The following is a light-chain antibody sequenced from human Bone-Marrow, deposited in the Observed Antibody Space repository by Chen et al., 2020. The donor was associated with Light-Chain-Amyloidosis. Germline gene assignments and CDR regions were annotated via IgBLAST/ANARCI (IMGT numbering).Light chain of an antibody. Sequence: QSVLTQPPSASGTPGQRVTISCSGSSSNIGSNYVYWYQQLPGTAPKLLIYRNNQRPSGVPDRFSGSKSGTSASLASSGLRSEDEADYYCAALDDSLSGWVFGGGTKLTVL. CDR2: RNN. J-gene: IGLJ3*02. V-gene: IGLV1-47*01. CDR3: AALDDSLSGWV. CDR1: SSNIGSNY.